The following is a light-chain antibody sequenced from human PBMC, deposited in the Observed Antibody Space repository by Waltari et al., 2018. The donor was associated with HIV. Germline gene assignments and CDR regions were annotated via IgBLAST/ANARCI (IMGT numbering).Light chain of an antibody. Sequence: QSALTQPPSASGSPGQSVTLSCTGTNSDIGTYDYVSWYQQHPGKAPKLVISEVTKRPSGVSDRFPGSKSGNTAFLTVSGLQAEDEADYYCSSFANRDGFYVLFGGGTRLTVL. J-gene: IGLJ2*01. V-gene: IGLV2-8*01. CDR2: EVT. CDR1: NSDIGTYDY. CDR3: SSFANRDGFYVL.